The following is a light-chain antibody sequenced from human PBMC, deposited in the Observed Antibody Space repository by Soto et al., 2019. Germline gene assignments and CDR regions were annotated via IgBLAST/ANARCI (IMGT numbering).Light chain of an antibody. CDR3: AAWDDSLNGHVV. V-gene: IGLV1-44*01. Sequence: QAVVTQPPSASGTAGQRVTISCSGSSSNIGSNIVNWYQQLPGTAPKLLIFSDNQRPSGVPDRFSGSRSGTSASLAISGLQSEDEADYYCAAWDDSLNGHVVFGGGTKLTVL. CDR1: SSNIGSNI. CDR2: SDN. J-gene: IGLJ2*01.